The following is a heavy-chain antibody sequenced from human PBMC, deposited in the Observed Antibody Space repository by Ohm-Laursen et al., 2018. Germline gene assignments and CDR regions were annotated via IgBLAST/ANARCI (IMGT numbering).Heavy chain of an antibody. CDR2: ISSSGSTI. V-gene: IGHV3-11*01. CDR1: GFTFSDYY. CDR3: ASLKPPLYYYGMDV. J-gene: IGHJ6*02. Sequence: SLRLPCTASGFTFSDYYMSWIRQAPGKGLEWVSYISSSGSTIYYADSVKGRFTISRDNAKNSLYLQMNSLRAEDTAVYYCASLKPPLYYYGMDVWGQGTTVTVSS.